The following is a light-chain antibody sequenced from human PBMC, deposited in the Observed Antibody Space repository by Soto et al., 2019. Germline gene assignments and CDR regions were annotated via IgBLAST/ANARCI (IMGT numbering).Light chain of an antibody. J-gene: IGKJ4*01. V-gene: IGKV3-15*01. Sequence: EIVMTQSPATLSVSPGERATSPSRALQGFSIPLAWYQKNPGQAPRLLIYFASTRATGIPARFSGSGSGTEFTLTISSLQSEDFAVYYCQQYNKWPLTFGGGTKVETK. CDR1: QGFSIP. CDR3: QQYNKWPLT. CDR2: FAS.